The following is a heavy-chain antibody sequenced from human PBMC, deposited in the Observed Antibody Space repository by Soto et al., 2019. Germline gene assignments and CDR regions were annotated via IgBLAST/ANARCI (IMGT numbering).Heavy chain of an antibody. CDR2: ISGSGGST. CDR1: GLPFSSYA. J-gene: IGHJ4*02. CDR3: AISNYVWGSYRPYYFDY. V-gene: IGHV3-23*01. Sequence: GGSLRLSCAASGLPFSSYAMSWVRQAPGKGLEWVSAISGSGGSTYYADSVKGRFTISRDNSKNTLYLQMNSLRAEDTAVYYCAISNYVWGSYRPYYFDYWGQGTLVTVSS. D-gene: IGHD3-16*02.